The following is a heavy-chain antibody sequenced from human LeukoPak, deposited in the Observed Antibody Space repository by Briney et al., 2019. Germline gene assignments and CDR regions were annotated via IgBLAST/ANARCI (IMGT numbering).Heavy chain of an antibody. Sequence: PSETLSLTCTVSGGSISSGSYYWSWIRQPAGKGLEWIGRIYTSGSTNYNPSLKSRVTISVDTSKNQFSLKLSSVTAADTAVYYCAREDVLRFSPRRAYYMDVWGKGTTVTVSS. CDR3: AREDVLRFSPRRAYYMDV. J-gene: IGHJ6*03. D-gene: IGHD3-3*01. CDR1: GGSISSGSYY. CDR2: IYTSGST. V-gene: IGHV4-61*02.